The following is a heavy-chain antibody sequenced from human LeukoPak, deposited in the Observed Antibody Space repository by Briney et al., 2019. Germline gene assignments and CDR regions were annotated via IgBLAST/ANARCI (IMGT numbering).Heavy chain of an antibody. D-gene: IGHD6-19*01. J-gene: IGHJ4*02. CDR2: IYITGST. CDR3: ARERGFRSSGWLDY. Sequence: PSQTLSLTCTVSGGSISSGNYYWTWIRQPAGKGLEWIGRIYITGSTDYNPSLKSRVTMSVDTSKNQFSLKLSSVTAADTAVYYCARERGFRSSGWLDYWGQGTLVTVSS. CDR1: GGSISSGNYY. V-gene: IGHV4-61*02.